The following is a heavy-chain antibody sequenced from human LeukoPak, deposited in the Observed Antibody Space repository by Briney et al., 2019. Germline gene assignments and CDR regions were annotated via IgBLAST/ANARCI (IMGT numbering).Heavy chain of an antibody. V-gene: IGHV4-59*08. D-gene: IGHD5-18*01. CDR1: GGSISSYY. CDR3: ARSSRGYSYGPFDY. J-gene: IGHJ4*02. Sequence: SETLSLTCAVSGGSISSYYWSWIRQPPGKGLEWIGYIYYSRSTNYNPSLKSRVTISVDTSKNQFSLKLSSVTAADTAVYYCARSSRGYSYGPFDYWGQGTLVTVSS. CDR2: IYYSRST.